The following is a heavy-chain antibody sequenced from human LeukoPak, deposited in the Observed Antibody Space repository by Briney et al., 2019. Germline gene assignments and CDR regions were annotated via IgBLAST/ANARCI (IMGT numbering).Heavy chain of an antibody. D-gene: IGHD2-2*01. CDR1: GSTFSGHG. J-gene: IGHJ6*02. Sequence: GGSLRLSCAASGSTFSGHGMHWVRQAPDKGLEWVAVIWYDGSNKYYADSVKGRFTISRDNSKNTLYLQMNSLRAEDTAVYYCARDHVGYCSSTSCYGMDVWGQGTTVTVSS. CDR3: ARDHVGYCSSTSCYGMDV. V-gene: IGHV3-33*01. CDR2: IWYDGSNK.